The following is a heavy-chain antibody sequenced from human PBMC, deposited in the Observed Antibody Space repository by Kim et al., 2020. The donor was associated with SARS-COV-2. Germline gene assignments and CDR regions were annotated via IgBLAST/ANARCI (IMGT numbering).Heavy chain of an antibody. CDR2: IYYSGST. CDR1: GGSISSYY. D-gene: IGHD3-3*01. CDR3: ARGDGSGYYWNYYYYGMDV. J-gene: IGHJ6*01. V-gene: IGHV4-59*13. Sequence: SETLSLTCTVSGGSISSYYWSWIRQPPGKGLEWIGYIYYSGSTNYNPSLKSRVTISVDTSKNQFSLKLGSVTAADTAVYYCARGDGSGYYWNYYYYGMDV.